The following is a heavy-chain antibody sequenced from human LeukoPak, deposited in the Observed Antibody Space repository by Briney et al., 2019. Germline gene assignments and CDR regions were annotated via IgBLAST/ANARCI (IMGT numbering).Heavy chain of an antibody. J-gene: IGHJ5*02. D-gene: IGHD1-26*01. CDR1: GYTFAGYY. Sequence: ASVKVSCKASGYTFAGYYMHWVRQAPGQGLEWMGWINPNSGGTNYAQKFQGRVTMTRDTSISTAYMELSRLRSDDTAVYYCARGGGSYPNWFDPWGQGTLVTVSS. V-gene: IGHV1-2*02. CDR2: INPNSGGT. CDR3: ARGGGSYPNWFDP.